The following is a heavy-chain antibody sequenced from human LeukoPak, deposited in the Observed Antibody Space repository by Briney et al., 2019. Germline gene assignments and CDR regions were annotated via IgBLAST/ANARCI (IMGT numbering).Heavy chain of an antibody. CDR1: GGSFSSYS. D-gene: IGHD3-10*01. CDR2: IIEKGNA. CDR3: ARGYYPPRWYFDL. V-gene: IGHV4-34*01. Sequence: SEPLSLTCALDGGSFSSYSWSWTWIRQTPEKGLEWIGEIIEKGNANYNPSLKSRVTIDLDTSKNQFSLKLTSMTAADTAMYYCARGYYPPRWYFDLWGRGTLVTVSS. J-gene: IGHJ2*01.